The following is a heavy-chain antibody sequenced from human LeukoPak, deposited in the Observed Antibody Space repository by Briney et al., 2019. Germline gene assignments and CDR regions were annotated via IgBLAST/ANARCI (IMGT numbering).Heavy chain of an antibody. CDR3: ARAHGYYDFSGDDNAGNWFDP. Sequence: PSQTLSLTCTVSGGSISRGDYYWSWLRQPPGRGLEGLGYIYYSGSTYYNPSLKSRVTISVDTSKNQFSLKLSSVTAADTAVYYCARAHGYYDFSGDDNAGNWFDPWGQGTLVTVSS. D-gene: IGHD3-3*01. V-gene: IGHV4-30-4*08. J-gene: IGHJ5*02. CDR1: GGSISRGDYY. CDR2: IYYSGST.